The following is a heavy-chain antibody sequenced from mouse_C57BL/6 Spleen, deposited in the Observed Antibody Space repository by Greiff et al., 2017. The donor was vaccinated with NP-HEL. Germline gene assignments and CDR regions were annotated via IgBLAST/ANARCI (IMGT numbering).Heavy chain of an antibody. CDR1: GFTFSSYA. CDR3: ARDPPLYDGYYVGYFDV. D-gene: IGHD2-3*01. CDR2: ISDGGSYT. Sequence: EVQLVESGGGLVKPGGSLKLSCAASGFTFSSYAMSWVRQTPEKRLEWVATISDGGSYTYYPDNVKGRFTISRDNDKNNLYRQMSHLKSEDTAMYYCARDPPLYDGYYVGYFDVWGTGTTVTVSS. V-gene: IGHV5-4*01. J-gene: IGHJ1*03.